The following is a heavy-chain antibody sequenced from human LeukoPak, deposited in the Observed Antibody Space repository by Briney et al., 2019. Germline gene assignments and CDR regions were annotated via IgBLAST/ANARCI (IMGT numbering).Heavy chain of an antibody. Sequence: GGSLRLSCAASGFTFSSYWMSWVRQAPGKGLEWVANIKQDGSEKYYVGSVKGRFTISRDNAKNSLYLQMNSLRAEDTAVYYCARDADSSGYYGGYYYYYGMDVWGQGTTVTVSS. CDR1: GFTFSSYW. CDR2: IKQDGSEK. J-gene: IGHJ6*02. V-gene: IGHV3-7*01. D-gene: IGHD3-22*01. CDR3: ARDADSSGYYGGYYYYYGMDV.